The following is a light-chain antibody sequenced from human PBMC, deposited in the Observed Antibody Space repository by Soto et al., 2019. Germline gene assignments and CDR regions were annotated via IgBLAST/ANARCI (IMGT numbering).Light chain of an antibody. CDR1: QDISNY. J-gene: IGKJ3*01. CDR2: DAS. Sequence: DIQMTQSPSSLSASVGERVTITCQASQDISNYLNWYQQEPGKAPKLLIYDASNLETGVPSRFSGSGSGTDFTFTISSLQPEDIATYYCQQYDNLPFTFGPGTKVDIK. CDR3: QQYDNLPFT. V-gene: IGKV1-33*01.